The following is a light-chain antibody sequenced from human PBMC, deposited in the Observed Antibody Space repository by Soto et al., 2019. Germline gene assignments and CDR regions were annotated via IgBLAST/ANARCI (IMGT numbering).Light chain of an antibody. Sequence: EIVMTQSPATLSVSPGERATLSCRASHRVSSYLAWYQQRPGQAPRLLIYGASTRATGIPASFSGSASGTEFTLTISSLQSEDFAIYYCQQYNNWPLTFGGGTKVEIK. CDR2: GAS. CDR3: QQYNNWPLT. CDR1: HRVSSY. J-gene: IGKJ4*01. V-gene: IGKV3-15*01.